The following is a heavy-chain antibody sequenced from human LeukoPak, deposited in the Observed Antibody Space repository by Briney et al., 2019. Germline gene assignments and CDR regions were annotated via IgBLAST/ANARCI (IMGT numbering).Heavy chain of an antibody. CDR2: ISAYNGNT. CDR1: GYTFTSYV. CDR3: ARGITVAGRLDY. Sequence: ASVKVSCKASGYTFTSYVISWVRQAPGQGLEWMGWISAYNGNTNSAQKLQGRVTMTRDTSTSTAYMELRSLRSDDTAVYFCARGITVAGRLDYWGQGTLVTVSS. J-gene: IGHJ4*02. D-gene: IGHD6-19*01. V-gene: IGHV1-18*01.